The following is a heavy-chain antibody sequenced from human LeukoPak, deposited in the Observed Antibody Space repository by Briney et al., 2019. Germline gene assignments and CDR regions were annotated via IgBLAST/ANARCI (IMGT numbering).Heavy chain of an antibody. J-gene: IGHJ4*02. CDR2: ISSSSSYI. D-gene: IGHD1-26*01. Sequence: GGSLRLSCAASGFTFSSYGMHWVRQAPGKGLEWVSSISSSSSYIYYADSVKGRFTIARDNAKNSLYLQMNSLRAEDTAVYYCARDGWEDGLDYWGQGTLVTVSS. CDR3: ARDGWEDGLDY. V-gene: IGHV3-21*01. CDR1: GFTFSSYG.